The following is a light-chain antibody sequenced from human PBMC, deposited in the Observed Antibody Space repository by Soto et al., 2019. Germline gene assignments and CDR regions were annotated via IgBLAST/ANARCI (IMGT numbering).Light chain of an antibody. CDR3: QQYGSSPLT. CDR2: GAS. J-gene: IGKJ4*01. V-gene: IGKV3-20*01. CDR1: QSVSSSY. Sequence: EIVLTQSPGTLSLSPGERATLSCRASQSVSSSYLAWYQQKPGQAPRLLLYGASSRATGIPGRFSGSGSGPDFTLTISRLEPEYFAEYYCQQYGSSPLTFGGGTKVDIK.